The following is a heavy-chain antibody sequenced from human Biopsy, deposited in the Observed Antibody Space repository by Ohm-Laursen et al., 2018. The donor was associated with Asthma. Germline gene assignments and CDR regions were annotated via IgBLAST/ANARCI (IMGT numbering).Heavy chain of an antibody. J-gene: IGHJ6*02. Sequence: SSVKVSCKTSGDSFSNYAISWVRQAPGQGLEWMGGLIPVLGTPDHAQMFEGRVTITADESTGTAYMGLSSLSSEDTAVYYCARGYSGSDRIVYYYSGLEVWGQGTTVTVSS. D-gene: IGHD5-12*01. CDR3: ARGYSGSDRIVYYYSGLEV. CDR2: LIPVLGTP. CDR1: GDSFSNYA. V-gene: IGHV1-69*01.